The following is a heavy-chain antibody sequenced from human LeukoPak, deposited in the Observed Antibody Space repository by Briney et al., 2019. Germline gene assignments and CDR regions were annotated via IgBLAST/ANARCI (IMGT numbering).Heavy chain of an antibody. CDR1: GFTFDDYA. V-gene: IGHV3-9*01. J-gene: IGHJ4*02. CDR2: ISWNSGSI. Sequence: SLRLSCAASGFTFDDYAMHWVRQAPGKGLEWVSGISWNSGSIGYADSVKGRFTISRDNAKNSLYLQMNSLRAEDTALYYCAKDIDYGSGSYYKLGPRAQDYWGQGTLVTVSS. D-gene: IGHD3-10*01. CDR3: AKDIDYGSGSYYKLGPRAQDY.